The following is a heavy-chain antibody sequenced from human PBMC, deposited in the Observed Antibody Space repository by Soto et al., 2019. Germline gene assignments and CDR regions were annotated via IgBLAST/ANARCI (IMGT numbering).Heavy chain of an antibody. V-gene: IGHV4-39*01. CDR3: APLTVSLSGPYGIHV. D-gene: IGHD2-15*01. Sequence: SETLSLTCSVSGYSVSSSDYYWAWIRQPPGKGLEWIGSMFYSGLTYYNPSLKSRVTLSVDTSKNQFSVRLNSVTAADTAVYYCAPLTVSLSGPYGIHVWGQGTTVTV. CDR1: GYSVSSSDYY. CDR2: MFYSGLT. J-gene: IGHJ6*02.